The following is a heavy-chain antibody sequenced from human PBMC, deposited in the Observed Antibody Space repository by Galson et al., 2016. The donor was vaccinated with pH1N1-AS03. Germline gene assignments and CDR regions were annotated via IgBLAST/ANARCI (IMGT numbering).Heavy chain of an antibody. Sequence: SLRLSCAASGFIFSGYWMSWVRQAPGKGLEWVANIKQDGSEKYYVDSVKGRFTIARDNAKDSVYLQMNSLRAEDTAVYHCARGKDFWSGYPDDPFDIWGRGTRVTVSS. CDR1: GFIFSGYW. CDR3: ARGKDFWSGYPDDPFDI. V-gene: IGHV3-7*03. J-gene: IGHJ3*02. CDR2: IKQDGSEK. D-gene: IGHD3-3*01.